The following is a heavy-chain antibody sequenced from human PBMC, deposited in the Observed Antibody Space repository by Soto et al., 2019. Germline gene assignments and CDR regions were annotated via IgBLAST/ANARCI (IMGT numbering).Heavy chain of an antibody. CDR1: GASISSYY. CDR3: ARSRHYDLATVYVDL. CDR2: LSSSGKT. J-gene: IGHJ3*01. V-gene: IGHV4-59*01. D-gene: IGHD3-9*01. Sequence: QVQLQESGPGLVKPSETLSLTCTVSGASISSYYWSWIRQPPGKGLEWIGYLSSSGKTYYNPSLKARVTISGVTPKNQFSLKLTSVNAADSAVYYCARSRHYDLATVYVDLWGQGTMVTISS.